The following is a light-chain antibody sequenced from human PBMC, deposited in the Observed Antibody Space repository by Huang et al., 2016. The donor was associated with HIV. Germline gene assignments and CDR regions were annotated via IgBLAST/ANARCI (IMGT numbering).Light chain of an antibody. CDR3: QYYNNWPPRGT. CDR1: QSVSGN. Sequence: EIVMTQSPATLSVSPGQRASLACRASQSVSGNIAWYQQKPGQAPRLLIFDPSTRATGVPPRFTGSVSGAEFTLTISSLQSEDSALYFCQYYNNWPPRGTFGQGTKVEIK. V-gene: IGKV3-15*01. CDR2: DPS. J-gene: IGKJ1*01.